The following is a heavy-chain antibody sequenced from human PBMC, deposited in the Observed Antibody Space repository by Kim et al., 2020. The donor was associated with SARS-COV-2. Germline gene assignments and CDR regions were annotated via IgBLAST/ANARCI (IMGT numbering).Heavy chain of an antibody. D-gene: IGHD6-19*01. CDR2: IYYSGST. V-gene: IGHV4-59*13. J-gene: IGHJ5*02. Sequence: SETLSLTCTVSGGSISSYYWSWIRQPPGKGLEWIGYIYYSGSTNYNPSLKSRVTISVDTSKNQFSLKLSSVTAADTAVYYCARDAAPRYSSGWPLGWFDPWGQGTLVTVSS. CDR1: GGSISSYY. CDR3: ARDAAPRYSSGWPLGWFDP.